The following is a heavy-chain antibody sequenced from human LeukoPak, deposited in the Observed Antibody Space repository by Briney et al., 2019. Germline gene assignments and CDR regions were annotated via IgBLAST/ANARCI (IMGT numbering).Heavy chain of an antibody. CDR2: INPNSGGT. CDR3: ARDLSVGATGNWFDP. J-gene: IGHJ5*02. V-gene: IGHV1-2*02. CDR1: GGTFSSYA. D-gene: IGHD1-26*01. Sequence: PWASVKVSCKASGGTFSSYAISWVRQAPGQGLEWMGWINPNSGGTNYAQKFQGRVTMTRDTSISTAYMELSRLRSDDTAVYYCARDLSVGATGNWFDPWGQGTLVTVSS.